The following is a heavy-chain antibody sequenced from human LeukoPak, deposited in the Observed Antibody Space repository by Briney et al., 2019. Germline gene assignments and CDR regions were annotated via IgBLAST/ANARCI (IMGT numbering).Heavy chain of an antibody. J-gene: IGHJ5*02. CDR1: GYTFTGYY. D-gene: IGHD2/OR15-2a*01. V-gene: IGHV1-2*02. CDR2: INPNSGGT. CDR3: ARGPRLLRGWFDP. Sequence: ASVKVSCKASGYTFTGYYMHWVRQAPGQGLEWTGWINPNSGGTNYAQKFQGRVTMTRDTSISTAYMELSRLRSDDTAVYYCARGPRLLRGWFDPWGQGTLVTVSS.